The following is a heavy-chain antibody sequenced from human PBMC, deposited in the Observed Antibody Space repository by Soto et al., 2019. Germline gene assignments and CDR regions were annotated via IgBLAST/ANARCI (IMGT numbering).Heavy chain of an antibody. D-gene: IGHD6-13*01. Sequence: QVQLVESGGGVVQPGRSLRLSCAASGFTFSSYGMHWVRQAPGKGLEWVAVISYDGSNKYYADSVKGRFTISRDNSKKTLYLQMNSLRAEDTAVYYCAKGTIAAAGTPDRVFGSYYYYGMDVWGQGTTVTVSS. CDR1: GFTFSSYG. V-gene: IGHV3-30*18. CDR2: ISYDGSNK. CDR3: AKGTIAAAGTPDRVFGSYYYYGMDV. J-gene: IGHJ6*02.